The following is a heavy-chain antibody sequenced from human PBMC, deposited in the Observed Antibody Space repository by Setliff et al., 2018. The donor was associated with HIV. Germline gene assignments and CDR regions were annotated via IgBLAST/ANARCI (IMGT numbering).Heavy chain of an antibody. CDR1: GGSISSYY. J-gene: IGHJ4*02. D-gene: IGHD5-12*01. V-gene: IGHV4-59*08. CDR3: ARMYSGYDWSPAGARTRYLDY. CDR2: IYYSGST. Sequence: SETLSLTCNVSGGSISSYYWSWIRQPPGKGLEWIGYIYYSGSTNYNPSLKSRVTISVDTSKHQFSLKLSSVTAADTAGYYCARMYSGYDWSPAGARTRYLDYWGQGTLVTVSS.